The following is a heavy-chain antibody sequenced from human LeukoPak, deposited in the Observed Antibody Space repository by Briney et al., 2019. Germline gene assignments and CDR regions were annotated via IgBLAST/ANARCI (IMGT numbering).Heavy chain of an antibody. Sequence: GASVKVSCKASVGTFSSYAISWVRQAPGHGVEWIGCINPNSGGTNYAQKFKGRVTMTRDTSISTVYMELSRLRSDDTAVYYCARAPPITRGPFDPWGQGTLVTVSS. J-gene: IGHJ5*02. V-gene: IGHV1-2*02. D-gene: IGHD3-10*01. CDR1: VGTFSSYA. CDR3: ARAPPITRGPFDP. CDR2: INPNSGGT.